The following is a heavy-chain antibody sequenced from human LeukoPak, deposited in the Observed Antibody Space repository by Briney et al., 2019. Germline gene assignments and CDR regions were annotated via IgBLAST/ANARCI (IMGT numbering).Heavy chain of an antibody. CDR2: ISGSGGST. CDR3: AKGTRYYDSSGSLDY. D-gene: IGHD3-22*01. Sequence: GGSLRLSCAASGFTFSSYAMSWVRQAPGKGLEWVSAISGSGGSTYYADSVKGRFTISRDNSKNTLYLQMNSLRAEDTAVYYCAKGTRYYDSSGSLDYWGQGTLVTVSS. V-gene: IGHV3-23*01. CDR1: GFTFSSYA. J-gene: IGHJ4*02.